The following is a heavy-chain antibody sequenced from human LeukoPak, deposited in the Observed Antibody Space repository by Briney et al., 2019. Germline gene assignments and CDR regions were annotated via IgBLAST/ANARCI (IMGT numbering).Heavy chain of an antibody. J-gene: IGHJ6*03. CDR3: AREPGTMVRGSRRGYDDYYYYMDV. Sequence: GRSLRLSCVASTFPFGNYAMYWFRQAPGKGLEWVAVMSSDGTNEYYADSVKGRFTISRDNSKNALFLHMNNLRTEDTAVYYCAREPGTMVRGSRRGYDDYYYYMDVWGKGTTVTISS. D-gene: IGHD3-10*01. CDR2: MSSDGTNE. V-gene: IGHV3-30*04. CDR1: TFPFGNYA.